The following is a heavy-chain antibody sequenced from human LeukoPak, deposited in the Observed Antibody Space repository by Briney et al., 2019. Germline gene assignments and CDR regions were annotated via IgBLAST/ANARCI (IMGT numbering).Heavy chain of an antibody. J-gene: IGHJ4*02. V-gene: IGHV4-31*03. CDR3: ARAPTYSGSHY. D-gene: IGHD1-26*01. CDR1: GGSISNGGYY. CDR2: IYYSGST. Sequence: PSETLSLTRTVSGGSISNGGYYWSWIRQHPGKGLEWIGYIYYSGSTYYNPSLKSRVNISVDTSKNQFSLKLNSVTAADTAVYYCARAPTYSGSHYWGQGTLVTVSS.